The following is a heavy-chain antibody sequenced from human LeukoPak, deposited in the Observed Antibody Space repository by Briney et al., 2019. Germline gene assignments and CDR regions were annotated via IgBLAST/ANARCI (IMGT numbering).Heavy chain of an antibody. D-gene: IGHD2-15*01. J-gene: IGHJ6*02. V-gene: IGHV3-23*01. Sequence: GGSLRLSCAASGFTFSSYAMSWVRQAPGKGLEWVSAISGSGGSTYYADSVKGRFTISRDNSKNTLYLQMNSLRAEDTAVYYCAKPPTGYCSGGSCYSRYYGMDVWGQGTTVTVSS. CDR1: GFTFSSYA. CDR3: AKPPTGYCSGGSCYSRYYGMDV. CDR2: ISGSGGST.